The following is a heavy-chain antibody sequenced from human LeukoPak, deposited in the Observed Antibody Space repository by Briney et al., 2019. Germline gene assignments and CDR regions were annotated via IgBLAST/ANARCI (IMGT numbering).Heavy chain of an antibody. D-gene: IGHD5-18*01. V-gene: IGHV3-30*03. CDR1: GFTFSNYW. CDR2: ISYDGSNK. CDR3: ARSESSYGSSLQYYFDY. Sequence: GGSLRLSCAASGFTFSNYWMHWVRQAPGKGLEWVAVISYDGSNKYYADSVKGRFTISRDNSKNTLYLQVNSLRAEDTAVYYCARSESSYGSSLQYYFDYWGQGTLVTVSS. J-gene: IGHJ4*02.